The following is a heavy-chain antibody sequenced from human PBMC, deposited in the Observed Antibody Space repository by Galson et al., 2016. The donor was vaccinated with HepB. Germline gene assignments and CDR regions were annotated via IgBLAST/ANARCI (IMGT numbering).Heavy chain of an antibody. J-gene: IGHJ4*02. CDR2: IYYTGST. V-gene: IGHV4-59*01. CDR1: GGSISSYY. CDR3: ARLGSRDFDWLFPYY. Sequence: SETLSLTCTVSGGSISSYYWSWIRQPPGKGLEWIGYIYYTGSTNYNPSLKSRVTISVDTSKNQFSLNLSSVTAADTAVYYCARLGSRDFDWLFPYYWGQGTLVTVSS. D-gene: IGHD3-9*01.